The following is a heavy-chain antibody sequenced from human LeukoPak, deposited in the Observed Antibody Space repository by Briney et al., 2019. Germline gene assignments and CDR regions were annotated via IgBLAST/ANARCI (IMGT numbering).Heavy chain of an antibody. J-gene: IGHJ4*02. CDR3: ARAGEYYYDSSGYYI. D-gene: IGHD3-22*01. CDR2: IYYSGST. Sequence: SETLSLTCPVSGGSISSYYCSWIRQPPGKGLEWIGYIYYSGSTNYNPSLKSRVTISVDTSKNQFSLKLSSVTAADTAVYYCARAGEYYYDSSGYYIWGQGTLVTVSS. CDR1: GGSISSYY. V-gene: IGHV4-59*01.